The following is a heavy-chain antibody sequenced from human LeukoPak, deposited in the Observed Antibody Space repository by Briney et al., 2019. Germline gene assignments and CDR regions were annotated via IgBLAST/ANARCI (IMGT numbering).Heavy chain of an antibody. CDR3: ARGDSSGYYYVHWFDP. D-gene: IGHD3-22*01. CDR1: GGSISSSSYY. J-gene: IGHJ5*02. CDR2: IYYSGST. V-gene: IGHV4-39*07. Sequence: PSETLSLTCIVSGGSISSSSYYWGWIRQPPGKGLEWIGSIYYSGSTYYSPSLKSRVTISVATSKNQFSLKLSSVTAADTAVYYCARGDSSGYYYVHWFDPWGQGTLVTVSS.